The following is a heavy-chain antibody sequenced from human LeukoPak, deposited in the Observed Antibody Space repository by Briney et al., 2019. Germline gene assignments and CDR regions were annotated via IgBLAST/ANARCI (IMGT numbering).Heavy chain of an antibody. V-gene: IGHV3-48*03. CDR2: ISSSGSTK. Sequence: GGSLRLSCAASGFTFSSYEMNWVRQAPGKGLEWVSYISSSGSTKYYADSVKGRFTISRDNAKNSLFPQMNSLRAEDTAVYYCAREPSDFWSAYYTGSSFDYWGQGTLVTVSS. J-gene: IGHJ4*02. D-gene: IGHD3-3*01. CDR3: AREPSDFWSAYYTGSSFDY. CDR1: GFTFSSYE.